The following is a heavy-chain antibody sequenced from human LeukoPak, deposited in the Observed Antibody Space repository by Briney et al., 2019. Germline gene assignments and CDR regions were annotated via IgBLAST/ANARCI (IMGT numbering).Heavy chain of an antibody. J-gene: IGHJ4*02. CDR2: IWYDGSNK. CDR1: GFTFSNFW. CDR3: ARGIDSSGYSDY. V-gene: IGHV3-33*08. Sequence: GGSLRLSCTASGFTFSNFWMGWVRQAPGKGLEWVAVIWYDGSNKYYADSVKGRFTISRDNSKNTLYLQMNSLRAEDTAVYYCARGIDSSGYSDYWGQGTLVTVSS. D-gene: IGHD3-22*01.